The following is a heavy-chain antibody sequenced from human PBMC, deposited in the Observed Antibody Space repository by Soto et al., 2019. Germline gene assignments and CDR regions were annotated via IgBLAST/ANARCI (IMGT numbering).Heavy chain of an antibody. D-gene: IGHD3-3*01. J-gene: IGHJ4*02. CDR3: ARDQLRFLEWLASDY. CDR1: GFTFSIYG. CDR2: IWYDGSNK. Sequence: QVQLVESGGGVVQPGRSLRLSCAASGFTFSIYGMHWVRQAPGKGLEWGAGIWYDGSNKYYADSVKGRFTISRDNSKNTLYLQMNSLRAEDTAVYYCARDQLRFLEWLASDYWGQGTLVTVSS. V-gene: IGHV3-33*01.